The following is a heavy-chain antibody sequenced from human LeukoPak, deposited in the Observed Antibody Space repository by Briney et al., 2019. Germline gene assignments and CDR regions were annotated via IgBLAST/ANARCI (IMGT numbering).Heavy chain of an antibody. V-gene: IGHV1-69*01. CDR2: IIPIFGTA. D-gene: IGHD3-10*01. J-gene: IGHJ4*02. CDR3: ARRIYGSGSYPFDY. Sequence: GASVKVSCKASGGTFSSYAISWVRQAPGQGLEWMGGIIPIFGTANYAQKFQGRVTITADESTSTAYMELSSLRSEDTAVYYCARRIYGSGSYPFDYWGQGTLVTVSS. CDR1: GGTFSSYA.